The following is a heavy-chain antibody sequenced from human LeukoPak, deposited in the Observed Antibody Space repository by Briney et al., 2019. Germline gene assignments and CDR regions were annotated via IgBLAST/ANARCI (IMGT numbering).Heavy chain of an antibody. V-gene: IGHV1-46*03. J-gene: IGHJ6*03. D-gene: IGHD2-2*01. CDR2: INPSGGST. CDR1: GYTFTSYY. CDR3: ATAMYESVPYYYMDV. Sequence: ASVKVSCKASGYTFTSYYMHWVRQAPGQGLEWMGIINPSGGSTSYAQKFQGRVTMTRDMSTSTVYMELSSLRSEDTAVYYCATAMYESVPYYYMDVWGKGTTVTVSS.